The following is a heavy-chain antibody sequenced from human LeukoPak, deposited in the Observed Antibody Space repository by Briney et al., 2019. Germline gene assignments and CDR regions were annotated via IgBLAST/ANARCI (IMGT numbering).Heavy chain of an antibody. V-gene: IGHV1-2*02. CDR1: GYTFTGYY. CDR2: INPNSGGT. J-gene: IGHJ4*02. CDR3: ARTTYGDYEVELDY. D-gene: IGHD4-17*01. Sequence: ASVKVSCKASGYTFTGYYMHWVRQAHGRGIEWMGLINPNSGGTNYAQKFQGKVPMTRDTSISTAYMELSRLRSDDTAVYYCARTTYGDYEVELDYWGQGTLVTVSS.